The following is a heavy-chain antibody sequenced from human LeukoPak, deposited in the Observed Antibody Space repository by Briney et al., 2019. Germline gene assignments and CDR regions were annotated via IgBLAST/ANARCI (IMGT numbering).Heavy chain of an antibody. V-gene: IGHV1-69*05. D-gene: IGHD4-17*01. CDR3: ARNTRYGDYFDY. Sequence: SVKVSCKASGGTFTSYAISWVRQAPGQGLEWMGGIIPIFGTANYSQKFQGRVTITTDESTSTAYMELSSLRSEDTAVYYCARNTRYGDYFDYWGQGTLVTVSS. CDR1: GGTFTSYA. CDR2: IIPIFGTA. J-gene: IGHJ4*02.